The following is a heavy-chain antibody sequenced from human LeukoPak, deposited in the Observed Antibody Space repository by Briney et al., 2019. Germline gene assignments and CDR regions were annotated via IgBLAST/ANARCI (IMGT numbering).Heavy chain of an antibody. CDR1: GDSINNYY. Sequence: SETLSLNCTVSGDSINNYYWGWIRQPPGKGLEWIGSIYHSGSTYYNPSLKSRVTISVDTSKNQFSLKLSSVTAADTAVYYCARKRGYSGYDSLEVDYWGQGTLVTVSS. CDR2: IYHSGST. CDR3: ARKRGYSGYDSLEVDY. V-gene: IGHV4-38-2*02. J-gene: IGHJ4*02. D-gene: IGHD5-12*01.